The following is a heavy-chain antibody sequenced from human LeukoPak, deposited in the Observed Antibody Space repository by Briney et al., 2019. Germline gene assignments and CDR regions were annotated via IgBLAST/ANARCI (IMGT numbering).Heavy chain of an antibody. Sequence: SETLSLTCTVSGGSISSYYWSWIRQPPGKGLEWIGYIYYSGSTNYNPSLKSRVTISVDTSKNQFSLKLSSVTAADTAVYYCARVPPNYVWGSYRLYFDYWGQETLVTVSS. J-gene: IGHJ4*02. D-gene: IGHD3-16*02. V-gene: IGHV4-59*01. CDR1: GGSISSYY. CDR2: IYYSGST. CDR3: ARVPPNYVWGSYRLYFDY.